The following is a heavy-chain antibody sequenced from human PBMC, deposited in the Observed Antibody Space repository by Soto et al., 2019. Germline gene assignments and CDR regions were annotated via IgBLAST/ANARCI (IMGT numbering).Heavy chain of an antibody. CDR2: ISVSGGST. CDR3: AKDSVVAATPSDFYYYYGMDV. J-gene: IGHJ6*02. D-gene: IGHD2-15*01. Sequence: GGSLRLSCAASGFTFSSYAISWVRQAPGKGLEWVSAISVSGGSTYYADSVKGRFTISRDNSKNTLYLQMNSLRAEDTAVYYCAKDSVVAATPSDFYYYYGMDVWGQGTTVTVSS. CDR1: GFTFSSYA. V-gene: IGHV3-23*01.